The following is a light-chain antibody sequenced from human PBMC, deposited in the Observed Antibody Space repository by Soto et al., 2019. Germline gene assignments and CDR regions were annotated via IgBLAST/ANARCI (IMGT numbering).Light chain of an antibody. CDR3: QARYTWPNS. Sequence: EILLTQSPATLSLSPGERATLSCRASQSVSNYVAWYQKKPGQAPRLLIYDTSDRATGIPPRFSGSGSGTDFTLTISSLEPEDFAVYYCQARYTWPNSFGQGTKLELK. V-gene: IGKV3-11*01. J-gene: IGKJ2*03. CDR1: QSVSNY. CDR2: DTS.